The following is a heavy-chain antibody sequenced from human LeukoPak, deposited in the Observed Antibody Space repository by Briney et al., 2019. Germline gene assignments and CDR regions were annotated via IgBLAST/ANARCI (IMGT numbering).Heavy chain of an antibody. D-gene: IGHD3-22*01. CDR2: IYYSGST. CDR1: GGSISSYY. J-gene: IGHJ4*02. Sequence: SETLSLTCTVSGGSISSYYWSWIRQPPGKGLEWIGYIYYSGSTNYNPSLKSRVTISVDTSKNQFSLKLSSVTAADTAVYYCARERDSSGYDYWGQGTLVTVSS. CDR3: ARERDSSGYDY. V-gene: IGHV4-59*01.